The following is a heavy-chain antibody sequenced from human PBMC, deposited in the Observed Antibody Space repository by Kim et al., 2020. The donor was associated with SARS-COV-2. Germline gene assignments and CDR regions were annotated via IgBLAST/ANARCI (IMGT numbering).Heavy chain of an antibody. CDR1: GYTFTSYA. V-gene: IGHV7-4-1*02. CDR2: INTNTGNP. CDR3: ARDRNFALLMVHGVMWGRQYYYYGMDV. Sequence: ASVKVSCKASGYTFTSYAMNWVRQAPGQGLEWMGWINTNTGNPTYAQGFTGRFVFSLDTSVSTAYLQISSLKAEDTAVYYCARDRNFALLMVHGVMWGRQYYYYGMDVWGQGTTVTVSS. D-gene: IGHD3-10*01. J-gene: IGHJ6*02.